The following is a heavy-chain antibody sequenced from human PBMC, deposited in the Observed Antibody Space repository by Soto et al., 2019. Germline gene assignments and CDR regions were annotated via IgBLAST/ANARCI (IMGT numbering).Heavy chain of an antibody. V-gene: IGHV4-30-2*01. CDR3: ARKRSGYYTFDY. CDR2: FYHGGNT. Sequence: QLQLQESGSGRVKPSQTLSLTCGVSGGSISDRAYTWSWIRQPPGKGLEWIGHFYHGGNTYYNPSLKSRVTISVDTSNNQYSRNLNSVTAADTAVYYCARKRSGYYTFDYWGLGTLVTVSS. J-gene: IGHJ4*02. D-gene: IGHD3-22*01. CDR1: GGSISDRAYT.